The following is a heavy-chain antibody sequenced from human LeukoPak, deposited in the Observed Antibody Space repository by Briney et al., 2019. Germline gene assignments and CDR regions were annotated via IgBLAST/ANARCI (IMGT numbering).Heavy chain of an antibody. J-gene: IGHJ6*03. D-gene: IGHD3-16*01. CDR1: GFSLSTSGMC. CDR2: IDWDDDK. CDR3: ARTTATMITHYYYYYMDV. V-gene: IGHV2-70*11. Sequence: SGPTLVNPTQTLTLTCTFSGFSLSTSGMCVSWIRQPPGKALEWLARIDWDDDKYYSTSLKTRPTISKDTSKNQVVLTMTNMDPVDTATYYCARTTATMITHYYYYYMDVWGKGTTVTASS.